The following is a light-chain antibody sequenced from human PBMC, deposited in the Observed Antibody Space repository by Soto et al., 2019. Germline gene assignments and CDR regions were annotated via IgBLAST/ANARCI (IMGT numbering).Light chain of an antibody. Sequence: QSALTQPRSGSGSPGQSVTISCTGTSSDVGRYNYVSWYQHHPGKAPKLMIYDVSTRPSGVPDRFSGSKSGTTASLTISGLQAEDEADYYCCSYAGSPYVFGTGTKVPS. CDR3: CSYAGSPYV. V-gene: IGLV2-11*01. CDR1: SSDVGRYNY. J-gene: IGLJ1*01. CDR2: DVS.